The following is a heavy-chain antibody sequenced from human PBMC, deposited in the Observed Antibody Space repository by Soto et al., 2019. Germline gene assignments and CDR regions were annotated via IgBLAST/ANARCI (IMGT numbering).Heavy chain of an antibody. CDR3: AVLHYDSSGYPDDAFDI. CDR1: GYTFTSYD. J-gene: IGHJ3*02. V-gene: IGHV1-8*01. Sequence: ASVKVSCKASGYTFTSYDINWVRQATGQGLEWMGWMNPNSGNTGYAQKFQGRVTMTRNTSISTAYMELSSLRSEDTAVYYCAVLHYDSSGYPDDAFDIWGQGTMVTVS. D-gene: IGHD3-22*01. CDR2: MNPNSGNT.